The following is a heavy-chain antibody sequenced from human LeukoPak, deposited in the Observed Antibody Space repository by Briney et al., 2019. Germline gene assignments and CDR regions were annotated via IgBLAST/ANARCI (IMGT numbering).Heavy chain of an antibody. CDR2: INSDGSST. Sequence: SGGSLRLSCAASGFTFSSYWMHWVRQAPGKGLVWVSRINSDGSSTSYADSVKGRFTISRDNAKNTLYLQMNSLRAEDTAVYYCARRSRGIAAAGLDYWGQGTLVTVSS. D-gene: IGHD6-13*01. V-gene: IGHV3-74*01. J-gene: IGHJ4*02. CDR3: ARRSRGIAAAGLDY. CDR1: GFTFSSYW.